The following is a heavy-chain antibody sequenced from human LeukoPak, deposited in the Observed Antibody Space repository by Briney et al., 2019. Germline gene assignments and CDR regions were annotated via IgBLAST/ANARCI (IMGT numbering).Heavy chain of an antibody. CDR1: GGTCSSSA. CDR2: IIPLFGKA. Sequence: SVKVSCKTSGGTCSSSAISWVRQAPGQGLEWMGGIIPLFGKANYAQKFRGRVTITADESTSTVYMEMSSLTSDDTAVYYCARGGGGYNWNDVPDFWGQGTLVTVSS. J-gene: IGHJ4*02. CDR3: ARGGGGYNWNDVPDF. D-gene: IGHD1-1*01. V-gene: IGHV1-69*01.